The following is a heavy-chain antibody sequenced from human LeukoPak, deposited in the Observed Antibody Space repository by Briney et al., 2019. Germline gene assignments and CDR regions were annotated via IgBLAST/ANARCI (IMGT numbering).Heavy chain of an antibody. V-gene: IGHV3-15*01. CDR3: AAFSKGF. CDR2: IKSKADGGTT. J-gene: IGHJ4*02. Sequence: GGSLRLSCAASGIAFSDVWMTWVRQAPGKGLEWVGRIKSKADGGTTDYAAPVKGRFSTSGDDSKNTVYLQMDSLEAEDTAVYYCAAFSKGFWGQGTLVTVSS. CDR1: GIAFSDVW.